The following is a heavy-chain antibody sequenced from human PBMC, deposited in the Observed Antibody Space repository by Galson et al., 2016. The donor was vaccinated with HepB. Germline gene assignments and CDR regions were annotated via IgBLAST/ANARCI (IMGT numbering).Heavy chain of an antibody. CDR3: ARDLTPHYDSSGYWGPSFDY. Sequence: SVKVSCKAFGYTFSNYDTVWVRQAPGQGLEWMGGIIPIFKTANYAQKFQGRVTITADEFTSTAYMELSSRRSEDTAVYYRARDLTPHYDSSGYWGPSFDYWGQGTLVTVSS. V-gene: IGHV1-69*13. D-gene: IGHD3-22*01. J-gene: IGHJ4*02. CDR2: IIPIFKTA. CDR1: GYTFSNYD.